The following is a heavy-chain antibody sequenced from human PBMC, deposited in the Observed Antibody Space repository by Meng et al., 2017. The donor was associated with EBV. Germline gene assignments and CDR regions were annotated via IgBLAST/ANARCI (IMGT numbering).Heavy chain of an antibody. CDR3: ARDFCGGDCYLFDY. CDR2: INPSGGST. D-gene: IGHD2-21*01. J-gene: IGHJ4*02. V-gene: IGHV1-46*01. CDR1: GYTFTIYY. Sequence: VQSGAEVKKPGAYLKVPCKASGYTFTIYYMHWVRQAPGQGLEWMGIINPSGGSTSYAQKFQGRVTMTRDTSTSTVYMELSSLRSEDTAVYYCARDFCGGDCYLFDYWGQGTLVTVSS.